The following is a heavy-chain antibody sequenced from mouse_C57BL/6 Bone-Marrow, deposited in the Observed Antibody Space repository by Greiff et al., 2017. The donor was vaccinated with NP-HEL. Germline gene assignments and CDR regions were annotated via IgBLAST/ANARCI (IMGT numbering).Heavy chain of an antibody. V-gene: IGHV1-50*01. J-gene: IGHJ4*01. CDR2: IDPSDSYT. D-gene: IGHD2-5*01. CDR3: ARKGYSNSYAMDY. CDR1: GYTFTSYW. Sequence: QVQLQQPGAELVKPGASVKLSCKASGYTFTSYWMQWVKQRPGQGLEWIGEIDPSDSYTTYNQKFKGKATLTVDTSSSTAYMQLSSLTSDDSAVYYCARKGYSNSYAMDYRGQGTSVTVAS.